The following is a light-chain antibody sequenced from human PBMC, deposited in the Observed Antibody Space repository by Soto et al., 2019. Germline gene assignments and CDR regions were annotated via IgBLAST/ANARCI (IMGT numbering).Light chain of an antibody. Sequence: EIVLTPSPVTLSSAPGERATLSFRASQSVSSSYLAWYQQKPGQAPRLLIYDASSRATGIPDRFSGSGSGTDFTLTISRLEPEDFAVYYCQQYGSSRTFGQGTKVDIK. J-gene: IGKJ1*01. CDR2: DAS. CDR1: QSVSSSY. CDR3: QQYGSSRT. V-gene: IGKV3-20*01.